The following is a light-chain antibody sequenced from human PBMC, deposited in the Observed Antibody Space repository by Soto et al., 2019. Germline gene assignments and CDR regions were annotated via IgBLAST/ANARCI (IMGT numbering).Light chain of an antibody. J-gene: IGKJ3*01. CDR2: DAS. Sequence: DIHKTQSPSTLSASVGDRVTITCRASQSVSYWLAWYQQKPGKAPKLLIHDASTLESGVPSRFRGGGSGQEFTLTISGLQPDDFATYYCQQYGFSFGPGTKVEMK. V-gene: IGKV1-5*01. CDR3: QQYGFS. CDR1: QSVSYW.